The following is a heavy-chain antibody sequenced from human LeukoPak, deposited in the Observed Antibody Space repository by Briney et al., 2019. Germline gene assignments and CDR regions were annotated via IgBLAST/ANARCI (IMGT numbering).Heavy chain of an antibody. CDR3: ARVRSGSYYKGSFDP. Sequence: ASVKVSCKASNYTFTNIGISWVRQAPGQGLEWMGWIISYNGNTNYAQNLQGRVTITTDKPTSTAYMELRSLTSDDTAVYYCARVRSGSYYKGSFDPWGQGTLVTVSS. D-gene: IGHD3-10*01. J-gene: IGHJ5*02. CDR2: IISYNGNT. V-gene: IGHV1-18*01. CDR1: NYTFTNIG.